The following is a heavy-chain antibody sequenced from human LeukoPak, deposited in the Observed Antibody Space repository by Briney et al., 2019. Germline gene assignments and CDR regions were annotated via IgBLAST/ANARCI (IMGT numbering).Heavy chain of an antibody. D-gene: IGHD3-22*01. V-gene: IGHV4-59*08. CDR1: GGSISSYY. Sequence: TTSETLSLTRTVSGGSISSYYWSWIRQPPGRGLGWIGYIYYSGSTNYNPSLKSRVTISVDTSKNQCSLKLSSVTAADTAVYYCAEIGDYYDSSGHPSYWGQGTLVTVSS. CDR2: IYYSGST. J-gene: IGHJ4*02. CDR3: AEIGDYYDSSGHPSY.